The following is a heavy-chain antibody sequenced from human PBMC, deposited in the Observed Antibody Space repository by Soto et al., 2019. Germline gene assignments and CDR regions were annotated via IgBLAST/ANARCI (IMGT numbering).Heavy chain of an antibody. D-gene: IGHD1-26*01. Sequence: VQLVESGGGLVKPGGSLRLSCAASGFTFSSYTMNWVRQAAGNGLEWVSSISSSSSYIYYADSVKSRFTISRDNAKNSLYLQMNSLRVEDTAVDYCAIDLSGAFDIWGQGTMVTVSS. J-gene: IGHJ3*02. CDR2: ISSSSSYI. V-gene: IGHV3-21*01. CDR1: GFTFSSYT. CDR3: AIDLSGAFDI.